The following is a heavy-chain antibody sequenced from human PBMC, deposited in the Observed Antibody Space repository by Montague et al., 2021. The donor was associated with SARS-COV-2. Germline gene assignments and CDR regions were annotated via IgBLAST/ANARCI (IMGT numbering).Heavy chain of an antibody. Sequence: SETLSLTCALSGGSFSNFYWSWIRQPPGKGLEWIGKVNQSGTTIYNPSVKSRVTISVDTSKNQFYLRLNSVTAADTAVYYCARGRQPVVVPGAGPAGQAFDIWGQRTMVTVSS. D-gene: IGHD2-21*01. CDR2: VNQSGTT. V-gene: IGHV4-34*01. CDR1: GGSFSNFY. CDR3: ARGRQPVVVPGAGPAGQAFDI. J-gene: IGHJ3*02.